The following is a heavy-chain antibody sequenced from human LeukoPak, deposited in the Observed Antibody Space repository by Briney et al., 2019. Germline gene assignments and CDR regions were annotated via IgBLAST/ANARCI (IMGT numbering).Heavy chain of an antibody. CDR3: ARGHISDPSFDY. V-gene: IGHV1-2*02. CDR1: GYTFTDYY. J-gene: IGHJ4*02. Sequence: GASVQVSCKASGYTFTDYYMYWVRQAPGQGLEWMGWINPNSGGIDPAQKFQDRVTMTRDTSISTVYMELSRLRSDDTAVYYCARGHISDPSFDYWGQGTLVTVSS. D-gene: IGHD3-22*01. CDR2: INPNSGGI.